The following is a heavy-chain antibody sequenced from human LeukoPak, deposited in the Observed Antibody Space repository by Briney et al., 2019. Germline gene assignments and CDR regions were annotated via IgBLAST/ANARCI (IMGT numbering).Heavy chain of an antibody. CDR2: INHSGST. CDR1: GGSFSGYY. Sequence: PSETLSLTCAVYGGSFSGYYWSWIRQPPGKGLEWIGEINHSGSTNYNPSLKSRVTISVDTPKNQFPLKLSSVTAADTAVYYCARGLRDDYWGQGTLVTVSS. CDR3: ARGLRDDY. V-gene: IGHV4-34*01. J-gene: IGHJ4*02. D-gene: IGHD3-16*01.